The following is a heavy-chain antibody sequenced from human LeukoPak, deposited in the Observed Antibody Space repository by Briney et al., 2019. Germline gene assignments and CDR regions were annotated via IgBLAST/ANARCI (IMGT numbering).Heavy chain of an antibody. J-gene: IGHJ4*02. Sequence: PGGSLRLSCAASGFTFSGYPIHWVRQAPGKGLEWVAVISYDGSNKYYADSVKGRFTISRDNSKNTLYLQMNSLRDEDTAVYYCARGRRMYSSSWYDYWGQGTLVTVSS. D-gene: IGHD6-13*01. CDR1: GFTFSGYP. CDR2: ISYDGSNK. V-gene: IGHV3-30-3*01. CDR3: ARGRRMYSSSWYDY.